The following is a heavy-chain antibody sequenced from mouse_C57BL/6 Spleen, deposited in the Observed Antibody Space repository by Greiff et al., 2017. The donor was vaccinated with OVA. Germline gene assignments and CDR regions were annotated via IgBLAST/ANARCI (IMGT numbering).Heavy chain of an antibody. D-gene: IGHD1-1*01. V-gene: IGHV1-15*01. Sequence: QVHVKQSGAELVRPGASVTLSCKASGYTFTDYEMHWVKQTPVHGLEWIGAIDPETGGTAYNQKFKGKAILTADKSSSTAYMELRSLTSEDSAVYYCTRCPITTVVEGYFDVWGTGTTVTVSS. J-gene: IGHJ1*03. CDR2: IDPETGGT. CDR1: GYTFTDYE. CDR3: TRCPITTVVEGYFDV.